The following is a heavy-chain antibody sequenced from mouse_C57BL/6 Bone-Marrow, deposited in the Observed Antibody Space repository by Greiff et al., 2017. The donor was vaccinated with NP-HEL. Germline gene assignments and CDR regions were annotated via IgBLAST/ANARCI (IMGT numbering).Heavy chain of an antibody. CDR2: INPSNGGT. D-gene: IGHD1-1*02. J-gene: IGHJ2*01. Sequence: QVHVKQSGTELVKPGASVKLSCKASGYTFTSYWMHWVKQRPGQGLEWIGNINPSNGGTNYNEKFKSKATLTVDKSSSTAYMQLSSLTSEDSAVYYCAREGKFITIKYYFDYWGQGTTLTVSS. V-gene: IGHV1-53*01. CDR1: GYTFTSYW. CDR3: AREGKFITIKYYFDY.